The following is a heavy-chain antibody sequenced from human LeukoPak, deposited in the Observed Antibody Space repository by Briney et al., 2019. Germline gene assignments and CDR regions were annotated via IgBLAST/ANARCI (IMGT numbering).Heavy chain of an antibody. D-gene: IGHD1-26*01. J-gene: IGHJ6*03. CDR3: ARSFLGYSGSSPGAYYYYYMDV. CDR1: GFTFSSYS. CDR2: ISSSSSYI. Sequence: PGGSLRLSCAASGFTFSSYSMNWVRQAPGKGLEWVSSISSSSSYIYYADSVKGRFTISRDNAKNSLYLQMNSLRAEDTALYYCARSFLGYSGSSPGAYYYYYMDVWGKGTTVTVSS. V-gene: IGHV3-21*04.